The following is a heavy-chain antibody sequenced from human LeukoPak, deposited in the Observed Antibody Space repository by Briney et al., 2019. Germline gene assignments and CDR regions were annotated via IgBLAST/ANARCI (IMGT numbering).Heavy chain of an antibody. J-gene: IGHJ4*02. CDR1: GGSISSSSYY. CDR2: IYYSGST. V-gene: IGHV4-39*01. Sequence: SETLSLTCTVSGGSISSSSYYWGWIRQPPGKGLEWIGSIYYSGSTYYNPSLKSRVTISVDTSKNQFSLKLSSVTAADTAVYYCARRYFDWLLRVGYYFDHWGQGTLVTVSS. D-gene: IGHD3-9*01. CDR3: ARRYFDWLLRVGYYFDH.